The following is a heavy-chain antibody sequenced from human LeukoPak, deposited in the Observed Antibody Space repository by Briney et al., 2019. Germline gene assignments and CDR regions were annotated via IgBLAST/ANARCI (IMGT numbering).Heavy chain of an antibody. Sequence: PSETLSLTCTVSGGSLSSSGYYWGWIRPPPGKGLEWNGSKYYRRSTQYNPSLKSRVTISVDTSKNQFSLKLSSVTAADSAVYYCATSPQYGGYWGQGTLVTVSS. J-gene: IGHJ4*02. D-gene: IGHD4-23*01. CDR3: ATSPQYGGY. CDR1: GGSLSSSGYY. V-gene: IGHV4-39*01. CDR2: KYYRRST.